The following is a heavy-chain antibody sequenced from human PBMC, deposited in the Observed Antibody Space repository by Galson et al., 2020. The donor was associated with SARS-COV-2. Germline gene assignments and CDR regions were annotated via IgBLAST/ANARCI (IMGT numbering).Heavy chain of an antibody. CDR1: GINFKDAW. J-gene: IGHJ4*02. D-gene: IGHD2-21*01. CDR2: IKSNARGGTT. Sequence: GESLKISCAASGINFKDAWMTWVRQAPGKGPEWVGRIKSNARGGTTDYAAPVRGRFSISRDDSKTTIYLQMNSLKTEDTGIYYCTTVREPKSYSLDHWGQGAPVTVSS. V-gene: IGHV3-15*01. CDR3: TTVREPKSYSLDH.